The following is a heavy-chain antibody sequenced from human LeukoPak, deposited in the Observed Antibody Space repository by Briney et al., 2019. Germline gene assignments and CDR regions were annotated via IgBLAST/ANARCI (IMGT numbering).Heavy chain of an antibody. CDR1: GFTVSSNY. V-gene: IGHV3-53*01. CDR3: ARDHEYSYGLSFDY. Sequence: GGSLRLSCAASGFTVSSNYMSWVRQAPGKGLEWVSVIYSVGSTYYADSVKGRFTISRDNSKNTLYLQMNSLRAEDTAVYYCARDHEYSYGLSFDYWGQGTLVTVSS. D-gene: IGHD5-18*01. J-gene: IGHJ4*02. CDR2: IYSVGST.